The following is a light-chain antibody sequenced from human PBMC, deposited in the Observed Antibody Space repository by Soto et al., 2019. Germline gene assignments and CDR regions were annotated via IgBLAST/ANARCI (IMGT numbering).Light chain of an antibody. CDR2: AAS. CDR1: QGVSSY. J-gene: IGKJ5*01. Sequence: AIRMTQSPSSLSASTGDRVTITCRARQGVSSYFAWYQQKPGKAPKLLIYAASTLQGGVPSRFSGSGSGTDFTLPISCLQSEDIATYYCQQYYHYPNTFGQGTRLEI. V-gene: IGKV1-8*01. CDR3: QQYYHYPNT.